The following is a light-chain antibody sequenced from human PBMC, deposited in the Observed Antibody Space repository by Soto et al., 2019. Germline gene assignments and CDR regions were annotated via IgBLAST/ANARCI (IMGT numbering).Light chain of an antibody. CDR2: GAS. CDR1: QSVSSNY. Sequence: EIGITQSPSTLSVSPGERATLSCRASQSVSSNYLAWYQQKPGQAPRLLIYGASSRATGIPDRFSGSGSGTDFTLTIRRLEPEDFAVYYCQQYGSSYPWTFGQGTKVDI. V-gene: IGKV3-20*01. CDR3: QQYGSSYPWT. J-gene: IGKJ1*01.